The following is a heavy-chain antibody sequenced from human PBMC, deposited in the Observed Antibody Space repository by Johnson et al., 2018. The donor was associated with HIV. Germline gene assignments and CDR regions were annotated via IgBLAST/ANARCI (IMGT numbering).Heavy chain of an antibody. V-gene: IGHV3-33*03. CDR1: GFTFSSYG. CDR3: AKDQHGPLVPTVMRDDAFDI. CDR2: IWHDGRDV. J-gene: IGHJ3*02. Sequence: QVQLVESGGGVVQPGTSLRLSCAASGFTFSSYGIHWVRQAPGKGLEWVAFIWHDGRDVYYADSVKGRFTVSRDNSKNAVYLQMNSLGAGYTAVYYCAKDQHGPLVPTVMRDDAFDIWGQGTMVTVSS. D-gene: IGHD5-12*01.